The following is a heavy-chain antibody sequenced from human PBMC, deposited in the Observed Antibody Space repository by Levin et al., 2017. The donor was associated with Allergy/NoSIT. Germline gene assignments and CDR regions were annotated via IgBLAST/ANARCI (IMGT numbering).Heavy chain of an antibody. D-gene: IGHD4-17*01. CDR3: TMVGHGDFVSVY. CDR1: GFTFINAW. Sequence: GGSLRLSCVASGFTFINAWMSWVRQAPGKGLECVGRIKSKTDGGAIDYAAPVKGRFTIARDDSKNTLYLQMNSLQSEDTALYYCTMVGHGDFVSVYWGQGTPVTVSS. J-gene: IGHJ4*02. V-gene: IGHV3-15*01. CDR2: IKSKTDGGAI.